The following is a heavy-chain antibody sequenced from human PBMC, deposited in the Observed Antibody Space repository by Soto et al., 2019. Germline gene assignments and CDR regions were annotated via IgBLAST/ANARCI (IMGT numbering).Heavy chain of an antibody. V-gene: IGHV1-8*01. D-gene: IGHD4-17*01. CDR1: GYTLTNND. CDR3: ARGMHNPDYAVYFDL. J-gene: IGHJ4*02. Sequence: GASVKVSCKASGYTLTNNDIHWVRQATGQGLEWMGWMNPNSGNTGHAQNFKGRLTMTRQKSVSTAYMELSNLRSEDTAVYYCARGMHNPDYAVYFDLWGQGTPVTVSS. CDR2: MNPNSGNT.